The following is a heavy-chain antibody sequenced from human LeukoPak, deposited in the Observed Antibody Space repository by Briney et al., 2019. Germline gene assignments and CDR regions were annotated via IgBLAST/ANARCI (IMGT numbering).Heavy chain of an antibody. D-gene: IGHD6-13*01. J-gene: IGHJ4*02. CDR2: INPNSGDR. V-gene: IGHV1-2*06. CDR1: GYTFTVYY. Sequence: ASVKLSCKASGYTFTVYYIHWVRQAPGQGLEWMGRINPNSGDRNYAQKFQGRVTMTRDTSISAAYMELSSRRSDDTAVYYCARGAAVGQTRDYWSQGTLVTVSS. CDR3: ARGAAVGQTRDY.